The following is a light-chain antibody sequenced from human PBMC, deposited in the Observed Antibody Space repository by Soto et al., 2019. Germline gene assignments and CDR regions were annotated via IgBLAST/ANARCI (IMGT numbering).Light chain of an antibody. V-gene: IGKV3D-15*01. Sequence: EIVMTQSPATLSVSLGERATLSCRASQSVSSNLAWYQQKPGQAPRLLIYGASPRATGIPARFSGSGSGTEFTLTISSLQSEDFAVYYCQQYNNWPLTFGGGTKVEIK. J-gene: IGKJ4*01. CDR2: GAS. CDR1: QSVSSN. CDR3: QQYNNWPLT.